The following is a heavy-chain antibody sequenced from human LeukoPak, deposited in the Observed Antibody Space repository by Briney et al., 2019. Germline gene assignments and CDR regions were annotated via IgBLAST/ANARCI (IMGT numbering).Heavy chain of an antibody. D-gene: IGHD4-17*01. Sequence: PSETLSLTCAVYGGSFSGYYWSWIRQPPGKGLEWIGEINHSGSTNYSPSLKSRVTISVDTSKNQFSLKLSSVTDADTAVYYCATTVTTLYGMDVWGQGTTVTVSS. CDR1: GGSFSGYY. J-gene: IGHJ6*02. V-gene: IGHV4-34*01. CDR2: INHSGST. CDR3: ATTVTTLYGMDV.